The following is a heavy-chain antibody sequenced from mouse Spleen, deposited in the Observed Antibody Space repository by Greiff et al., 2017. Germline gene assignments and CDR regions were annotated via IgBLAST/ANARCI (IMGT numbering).Heavy chain of an antibody. CDR1: GYSITSGYY. CDR3: AREWVLRKGAMDY. Sequence: EVQLQQSGPGLVKPSQSLSLTCSVTGYSITSGYYWNWIRQFPGNKLEWMGYISYDGSNNYNPSLKNRISITRDTSKNQFFLKLNSVTTEDTATCYCAREWVLRKGAMDYWGQGTSVTVSS. CDR2: ISYDGSN. V-gene: IGHV3-6*01. D-gene: IGHD2-3*01. J-gene: IGHJ4*01.